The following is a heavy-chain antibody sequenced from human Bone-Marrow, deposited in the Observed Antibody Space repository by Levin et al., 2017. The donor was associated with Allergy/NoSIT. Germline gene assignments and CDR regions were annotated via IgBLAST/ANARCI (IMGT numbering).Heavy chain of an antibody. D-gene: IGHD6-19*01. CDR2: IYYTGTS. Sequence: SETLSLTCNVSGDSVSSSDYYWSRIRQSPGKGLEWIGYIYYTGTSNYSPSLKSRVSMSLDTSKNQFSLKLTSVTAADTAVYYCARGAQWMVRFNYWGQGTLVTVSS. J-gene: IGHJ4*02. CDR1: GDSVSSSDYY. CDR3: ARGAQWMVRFNY. V-gene: IGHV4-61*08.